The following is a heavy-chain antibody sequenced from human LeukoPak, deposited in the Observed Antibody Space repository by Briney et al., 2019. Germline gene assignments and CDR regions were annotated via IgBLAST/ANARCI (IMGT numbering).Heavy chain of an antibody. CDR3: ARVPGSYYYFDY. D-gene: IGHD3-10*01. CDR2: IYSGGTT. V-gene: IGHV3-66*01. J-gene: IGHJ4*02. Sequence: GGSLRLSCAASGFIVSSNYMSWVRQAPGKGLEWVSLIYSGGTTYYADSVKGRFTISRDNSKNTLYLQMNSLRVEDTAVYYCARVPGSYYYFDYWGQGTLVTVSS. CDR1: GFIVSSNY.